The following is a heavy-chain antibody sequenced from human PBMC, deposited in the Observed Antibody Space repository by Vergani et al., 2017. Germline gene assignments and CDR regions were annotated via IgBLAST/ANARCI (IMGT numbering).Heavy chain of an antibody. CDR2: VSYDGTHQ. D-gene: IGHD6-6*01. CDR1: GFVFNSYG. V-gene: IGHV3-30*18. CDR3: VKGGGLGYRRSSDPWYLQS. Sequence: QVQLVESGGGIVQPGRSLRLSCAASGFVFNSYGMHWVRQAPGKGLEWVAVVSYDGTHQVYSDSVKGRFIISRDASSDILHLQMNSLRPDDTAVYYCVKGGGLGYRRSSDPWYLQSWGQGTLVIVSS. J-gene: IGHJ5*02.